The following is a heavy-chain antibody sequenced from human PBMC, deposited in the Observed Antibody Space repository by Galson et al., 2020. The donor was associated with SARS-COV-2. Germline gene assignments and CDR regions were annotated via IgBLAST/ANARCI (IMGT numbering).Heavy chain of an antibody. J-gene: IGHJ2*01. Sequence: SGPTLAKPPQTLTLTCTFSGFSLSTSGVRVGWIRQPPGKALEWLALIYWDDDKRYSPSLKRRLTITKDTYKNQVVLTMTNMDPVDTATYYCADIHDSSRDSGSDPYWYVDLWGRGTLVTVSS. D-gene: IGHD1-26*01. CDR2: IYWDDDK. CDR1: GFSLSTSGVR. V-gene: IGHV2-5*02. CDR3: ADIHDSSRDSGSDPYWYVDL.